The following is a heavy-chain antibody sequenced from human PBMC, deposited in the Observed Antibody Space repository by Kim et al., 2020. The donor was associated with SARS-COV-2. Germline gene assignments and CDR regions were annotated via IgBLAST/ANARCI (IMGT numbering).Heavy chain of an antibody. Sequence: QKFQGRVTMTRDTSTSTVYMELSSLRSEDTAVYYCARETNDYGDYGYFDYWGQGTLVTVSS. V-gene: IGHV1-46*01. CDR3: ARETNDYGDYGYFDY. D-gene: IGHD4-17*01. J-gene: IGHJ4*02.